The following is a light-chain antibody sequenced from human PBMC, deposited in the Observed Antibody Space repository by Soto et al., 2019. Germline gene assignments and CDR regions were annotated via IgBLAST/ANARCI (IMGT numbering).Light chain of an antibody. CDR2: GAS. J-gene: IGKJ1*01. Sequence: EIVLTQSPGTLYFSPGERATLSCRASQSVSSNLAWYQQKPGQAPRLLIYGASTRATGIPARFSGSGSGTEFTLTISSLQSEDFAVYYCQQYNNWPWTFGQGTKVDIK. V-gene: IGKV3-15*01. CDR1: QSVSSN. CDR3: QQYNNWPWT.